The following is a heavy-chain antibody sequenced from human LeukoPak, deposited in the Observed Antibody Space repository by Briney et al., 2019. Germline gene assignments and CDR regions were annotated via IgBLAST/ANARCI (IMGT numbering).Heavy chain of an antibody. V-gene: IGHV4-39*07. J-gene: IGHJ5*02. Sequence: PSEILSLTCTVSGGSISSSTYYWGWIRQPPGKGLEWIGSIYYSGSTYYNPSLKSRVTISVDTSKNQFSLRLSSVTAADTAVYYCARCHYDFWSGYQTTFDPWGQGTLVTVSS. CDR3: ARCHYDFWSGYQTTFDP. D-gene: IGHD3-3*01. CDR1: GGSISSSTYY. CDR2: IYYSGST.